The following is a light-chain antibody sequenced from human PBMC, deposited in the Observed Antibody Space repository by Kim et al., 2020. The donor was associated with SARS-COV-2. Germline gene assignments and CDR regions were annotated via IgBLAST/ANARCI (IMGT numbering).Light chain of an antibody. V-gene: IGKV1-13*02. CDR3: QQFHSYPLT. CDR1: QCITNS. CDR2: DAS. J-gene: IGKJ4*01. Sequence: ASIGDRVAITCRAIQCITNSLAWYQQKSGTPPHLLIYDASTLQSGVPSRFSGSGSGTHFTLTINSLQPEDFATYYCQQFHSYPLTFGGGTKLEIK.